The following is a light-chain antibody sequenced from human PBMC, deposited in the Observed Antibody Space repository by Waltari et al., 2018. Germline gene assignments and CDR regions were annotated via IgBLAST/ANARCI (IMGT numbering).Light chain of an antibody. CDR3: QHRSNWPLT. CDR2: DAS. CDR1: QNIRSY. J-gene: IGKJ4*01. Sequence: EIVLTQSPATVSSSPGERATLSCRASQNIRSYLAWYQQRPGQAPRLLIYDASNMASDIPARFSGSGSGTDFTLTISSLEPEDSAVYYCQHRSNWPLTFGGGTTVEIK. V-gene: IGKV3-11*01.